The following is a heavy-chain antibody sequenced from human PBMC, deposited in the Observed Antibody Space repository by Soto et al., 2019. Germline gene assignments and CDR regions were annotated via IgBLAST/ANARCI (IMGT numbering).Heavy chain of an antibody. CDR2: IYSSGST. Sequence: SETLSLTCTVSGGAISGYYWTWIRQPPGKGLEWIGCIYSSGSTNYNPSLKSRVTISVDTSKNQFSLKLSSVTAADTAEYYCARDWGGHTDYWGQGTLVTVSS. V-gene: IGHV4-59*01. CDR1: GGAISGYY. J-gene: IGHJ4*02. CDR3: ARDWGGHTDY. D-gene: IGHD2-21*01.